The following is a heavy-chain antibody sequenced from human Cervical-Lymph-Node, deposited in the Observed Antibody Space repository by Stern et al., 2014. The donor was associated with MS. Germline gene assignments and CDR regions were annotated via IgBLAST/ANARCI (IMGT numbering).Heavy chain of an antibody. CDR1: GFSFSSSG. V-gene: IGHV3-30*18. D-gene: IGHD3-10*01. Sequence: VQLVESGGGAVQPGRSLRLSCAASGFSFSSSGMHWVRQAPGKGLAWVAVISFDGSNTYYADSVKGRFTISRDNSKNTLYLQMNSLRAEDTAVYYCAKDRGDYYFDYWGQGTLVTVSS. CDR2: ISFDGSNT. J-gene: IGHJ4*02. CDR3: AKDRGDYYFDY.